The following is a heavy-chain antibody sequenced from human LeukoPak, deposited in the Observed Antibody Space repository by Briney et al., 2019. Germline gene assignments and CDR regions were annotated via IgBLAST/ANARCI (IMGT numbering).Heavy chain of an antibody. CDR1: GGSFSGYY. Sequence: KPSETLSLTCAVYGGSFSGYYWSWIRQPPGKGLEWMGEINHSGSTNYNPSLKSRVTISVDTSKHQFSLKLSSVTAADTAVYYCARFGASSGWYWLDPWGQGTLVTVSS. J-gene: IGHJ5*02. V-gene: IGHV4-34*01. D-gene: IGHD6-19*01. CDR2: INHSGST. CDR3: ARFGASSGWYWLDP.